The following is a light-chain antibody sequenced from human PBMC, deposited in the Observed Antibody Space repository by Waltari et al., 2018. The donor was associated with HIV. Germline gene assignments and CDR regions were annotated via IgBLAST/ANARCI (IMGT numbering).Light chain of an antibody. J-gene: IGKJ2*01. CDR1: PTITSN. CDR2: GAS. Sequence: IVLTQSPATLSVSPGETATLSCRASPTITSNLAWYQQKAGQAPSLLIYGASTRATGLPARFSGSGSGTEFTLTISSLQSEDFAVYYCQQYNNWPYTFGQGTKLEIK. V-gene: IGKV3-15*01. CDR3: QQYNNWPYT.